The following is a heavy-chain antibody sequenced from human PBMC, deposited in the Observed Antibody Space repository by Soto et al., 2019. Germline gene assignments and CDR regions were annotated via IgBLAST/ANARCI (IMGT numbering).Heavy chain of an antibody. D-gene: IGHD2-21*01. V-gene: IGHV1-46*03. J-gene: IGHJ5*02. CDR2: INPSDGST. CDR3: ASDLLYYGGTHNWFDP. Sequence: ASVKVCCKASGYIFTNYYIHWVRQAPGQGLERMGMINPSDGSTTYAQKFQGRVTMTRDTSTSTVYMELSSLRSDDTAVYYCASDLLYYGGTHNWFDPWGHGTLVTVST. CDR1: GYIFTNYY.